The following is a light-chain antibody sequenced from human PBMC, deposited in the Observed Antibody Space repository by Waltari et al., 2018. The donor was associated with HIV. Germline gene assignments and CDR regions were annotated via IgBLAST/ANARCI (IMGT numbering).Light chain of an antibody. CDR3: SSSRV. Sequence: QSALTQPPSASGSPGQSVTISCTGTRSDVGGYNYVSWYQQHPGKAPQLMIYEVSKRPSGVPDRFSGSKSGNTASLTVSGLQAEDEADYYCSSSRVFGGGTKLTVL. CDR1: RSDVGGYNY. V-gene: IGLV2-8*01. J-gene: IGLJ3*02. CDR2: EVS.